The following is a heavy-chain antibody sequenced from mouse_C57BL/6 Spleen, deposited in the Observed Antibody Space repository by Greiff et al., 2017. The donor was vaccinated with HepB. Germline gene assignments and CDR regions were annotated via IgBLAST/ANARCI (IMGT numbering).Heavy chain of an antibody. CDR3: AGRSNYVDY. D-gene: IGHD5-1*01. J-gene: IGHJ2*01. CDR1: GYSFTGYY. CDR2: INPSTGGT. Sequence: VQLQQSGPELVKPGASVKISCKASGYSFTGYYMNWVKQSPEKSLEWIGEINPSTGGTTYNQKFKAKATLTVDKSSSTAYIQLKSLTSEDSAVYYCAGRSNYVDYWGQGTTLTVSS. V-gene: IGHV1-42*01.